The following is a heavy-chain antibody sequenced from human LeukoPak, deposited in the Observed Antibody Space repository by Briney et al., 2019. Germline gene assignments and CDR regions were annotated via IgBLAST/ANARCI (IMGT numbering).Heavy chain of an antibody. CDR2: ISSSGSTI. J-gene: IGHJ4*02. CDR1: GFTFSSYE. V-gene: IGHV3-48*03. D-gene: IGHD6-13*01. CDR3: ARAAGSSWYGPLDY. Sequence: GGSLRLSCAASGFTFSSYEMNWVRQAPGKGLEWVSYISSSGSTIYYADSVKGRFTISRDNAKNSLYLQMNSLRAEDTALYYCARAAGSSWYGPLDYWGQGTLVTVSS.